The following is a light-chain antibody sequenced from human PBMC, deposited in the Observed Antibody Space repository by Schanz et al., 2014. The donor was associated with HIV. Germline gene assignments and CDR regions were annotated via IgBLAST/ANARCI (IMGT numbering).Light chain of an antibody. V-gene: IGLV2-14*02. CDR3: SSYTTSSTLV. CDR2: EGT. J-gene: IGLJ2*01. CDR1: SSDVGGYNL. Sequence: QSALTQPASVSGSPGQSITISCTGTSSDVGGYNLLSWYQHHPDKAPKLIIYEGTKRPSGVSDRFSGSKSGNTASLTISGLQAEDEADYYCSSYTTSSTLVFGGGTKLTVL.